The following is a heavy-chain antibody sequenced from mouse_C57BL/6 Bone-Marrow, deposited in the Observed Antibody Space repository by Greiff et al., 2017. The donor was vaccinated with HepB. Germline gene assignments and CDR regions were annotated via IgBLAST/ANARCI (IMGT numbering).Heavy chain of an antibody. CDR1: GYTFTSYG. CDR2: IYPRSGNT. D-gene: IGHD4-1*01. CDR3: ARLGAWFAY. Sequence: QVQLQQSGAELARPGASVKLSCKASGYTFTSYGISWVKQRTGQGLEWIGEIYPRSGNTYYNEKFKGKATLTADKSSSTAYMELRSLTSVDSAVYFCARLGAWFAYWGQGTLVTVSA. J-gene: IGHJ3*01. V-gene: IGHV1-81*01.